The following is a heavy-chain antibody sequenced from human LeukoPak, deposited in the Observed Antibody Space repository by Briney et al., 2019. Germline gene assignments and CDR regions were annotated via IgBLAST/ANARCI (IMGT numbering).Heavy chain of an antibody. Sequence: PGGSLRLSCAASGFTLDDYTMHWVRQAPGKGLEWVSLISWDGGSTYYAGSVKGRFTISRDNSKNSLYLQMNSLRTEDTALYYCAKDIGSSGLPTFDYWGQGTLVTVSS. D-gene: IGHD6-19*01. V-gene: IGHV3-43*01. CDR2: ISWDGGST. CDR1: GFTLDDYT. J-gene: IGHJ4*02. CDR3: AKDIGSSGLPTFDY.